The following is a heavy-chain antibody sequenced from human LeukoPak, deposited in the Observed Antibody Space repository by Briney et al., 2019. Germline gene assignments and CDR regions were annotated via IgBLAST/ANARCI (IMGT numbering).Heavy chain of an antibody. D-gene: IGHD3-3*01. V-gene: IGHV4-30-4*08. CDR1: AGSINSGDYY. CDR2: IFYSGRT. CDR3: ARETPWSAPT. J-gene: IGHJ5*02. Sequence: SETLSLTCTVSAGSINSGDYYWNWIRQPPGKGLEWIGCIFYSGRTSYNPSLKSRVTISVDTSKNQFSLNLTFVTAAETAVYYCARETPWSAPTWGQGTLVTVSS.